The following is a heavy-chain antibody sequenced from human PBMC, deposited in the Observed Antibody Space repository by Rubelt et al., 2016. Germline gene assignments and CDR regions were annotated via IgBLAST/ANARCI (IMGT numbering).Heavy chain of an antibody. CDR3: ARLYYYDSSGYYPHFDY. Sequence: GFTVSSNYMSWVRQAPGKGLEWVSVIYSGGSTYYADSVKGRFTISRHNSKNTLYLQMNSLRAEDTAVYYCARLYYYDSSGYYPHFDYWGQGTLVTVSS. D-gene: IGHD3-22*01. V-gene: IGHV3-53*04. CDR1: GFTVSSNY. CDR2: IYSGGST. J-gene: IGHJ4*02.